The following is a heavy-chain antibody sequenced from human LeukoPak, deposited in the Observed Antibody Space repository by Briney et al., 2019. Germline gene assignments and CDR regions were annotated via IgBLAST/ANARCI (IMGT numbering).Heavy chain of an antibody. CDR1: GGSISSYY. V-gene: IGHV4-59*01. D-gene: IGHD2-2*01. Sequence: SETLSLTCTVSGGSISSYYWTWIRQPPGKGLEWIGYIYYSGTTSYNPSLKSRVTISIDTSKNQFSLKLSSVTAADTAVYYCARQAFCSSSSCYPFHYWGQGTLVTVSS. CDR2: IYYSGTT. CDR3: ARQAFCSSSSCYPFHY. J-gene: IGHJ4*02.